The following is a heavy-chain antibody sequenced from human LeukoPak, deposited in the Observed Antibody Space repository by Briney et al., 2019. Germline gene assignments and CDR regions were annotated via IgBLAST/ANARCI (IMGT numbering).Heavy chain of an antibody. CDR1: GYSFTSQD. V-gene: IGHV1-3*03. D-gene: IGHD2-2*02. CDR3: TLYNY. CDR2: INPDNGDT. J-gene: IGHJ4*02. Sequence: ASVKVSCKASGYSFTSQDMHWVRQAPGQSLEWMGCINPDNGDTKYSQEFQGRVTITRDTSATTAYMELSSLRSDDMAVYYCTLYNYWGQGTLVTVSS.